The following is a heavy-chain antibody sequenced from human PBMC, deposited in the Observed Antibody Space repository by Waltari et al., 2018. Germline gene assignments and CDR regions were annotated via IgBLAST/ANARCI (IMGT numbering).Heavy chain of an antibody. V-gene: IGHV4-38-2*01. J-gene: IGHJ3*02. Sequence: SSGYYWGWIRQPPGKGLEWIGSIYHSGSTYYNPSLKSRVTISVDTSKNQFSLKLSSVTAADTAVYYCARHFPTEADAFDIWGQGTMVTVSS. CDR2: IYHSGST. D-gene: IGHD3-3*02. CDR3: ARHFPTEADAFDI. CDR1: SSGYY.